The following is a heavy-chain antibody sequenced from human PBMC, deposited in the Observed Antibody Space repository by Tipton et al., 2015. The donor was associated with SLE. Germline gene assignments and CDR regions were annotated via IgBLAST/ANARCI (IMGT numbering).Heavy chain of an antibody. CDR3: ATEWGSGWNWFDP. CDR2: INHSGST. CDR1: GGSISSSSYY. V-gene: IGHV4-39*07. D-gene: IGHD6-19*01. J-gene: IGHJ5*02. Sequence: TLSLTCTVSGGSISSSSYYWGWIRQPPGKGLEWIGEINHSGSTNYNPSLKSRVTISVDTSKNQFSLKLSSVTAADTAVYYCATEWGSGWNWFDPWGQGTLVTVSS.